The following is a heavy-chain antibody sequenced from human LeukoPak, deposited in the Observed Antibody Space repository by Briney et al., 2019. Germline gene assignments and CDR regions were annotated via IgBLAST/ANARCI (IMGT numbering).Heavy chain of an antibody. CDR2: IYSGGST. D-gene: IGHD6-19*01. CDR3: ARGSGWDFDY. J-gene: IGHJ4*02. Sequence: QPGGSLRLTCAASGFTFSSYIMTWVRQAPGKGLEWVSFIYSGGSTYYADSVKGRFTISRDNSKNTLYLQMNSLRAEDTAVYYCARGSGWDFDYWGQGTLVTVSS. V-gene: IGHV3-66*01. CDR1: GFTFSSYI.